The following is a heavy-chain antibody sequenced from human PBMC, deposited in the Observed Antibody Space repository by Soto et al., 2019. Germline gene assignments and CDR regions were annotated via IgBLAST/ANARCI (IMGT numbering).Heavy chain of an antibody. Sequence: EVQLVESGGGLVQPGGSLRLSCAASGFTFSSYWMCWVRQAPGKGLEWVANIKEDGSDMYYVDSVKGRFTISRDNAKNSLYLQMNSLRAEDTAVYYCATEVWVYYDFWSGYSDYWGQGTLVTVSS. D-gene: IGHD3-3*01. CDR3: ATEVWVYYDFWSGYSDY. CDR2: IKEDGSDM. CDR1: GFTFSSYW. V-gene: IGHV3-7*01. J-gene: IGHJ4*02.